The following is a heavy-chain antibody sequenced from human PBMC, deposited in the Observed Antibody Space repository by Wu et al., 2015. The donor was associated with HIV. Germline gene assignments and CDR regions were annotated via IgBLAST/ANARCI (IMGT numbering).Heavy chain of an antibody. CDR2: IIPIFGTA. D-gene: IGHD3-10*01. CDR1: GGTFSSYA. J-gene: IGHJ4*02. Sequence: QVQLVQSGAEVKKPGSSVKVSCKASGGTFSSYAISWVRLAPGQGLEWMGGIIPIFGTANYAQKFQGRVTITTDESTSTAYMELSSLRSEDTAVYYCANTYYYGSGSYYSFDYWGQGTLVTVSS. V-gene: IGHV1-69*05. CDR3: ANTYYYGSGSYYSFDY.